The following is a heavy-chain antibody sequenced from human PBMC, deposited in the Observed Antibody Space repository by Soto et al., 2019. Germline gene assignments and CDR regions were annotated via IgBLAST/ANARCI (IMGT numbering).Heavy chain of an antibody. CDR1: GGSISSSNW. Sequence: QVQLQESGPGLVKPSGTLSLTCAVSGGSISSSNWWSWVRQPPGKGLQWIGEIYHSGSTNYIPSLKSRVTISVDKPMNQFSLSLSSVTAADTAVYYCARRWGEGRVDYWGQGTLVTVSS. V-gene: IGHV4-4*02. CDR2: IYHSGST. J-gene: IGHJ4*02. D-gene: IGHD3-10*01. CDR3: ARRWGEGRVDY.